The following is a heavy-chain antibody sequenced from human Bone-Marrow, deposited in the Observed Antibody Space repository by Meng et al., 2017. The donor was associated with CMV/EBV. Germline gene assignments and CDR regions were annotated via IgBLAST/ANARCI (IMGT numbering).Heavy chain of an antibody. D-gene: IGHD1-1*01. Sequence: YYWSWIRQPAGKGLEWIGRIYTRGSTNYNPSLKSRVTISVDTSKNQFSLKLSSVTAADTAVYYCARDETQRDLTYIRQRQHRNWFDPWGQGTLVTVSS. V-gene: IGHV4-61*02. CDR2: IYTRGST. CDR1: YY. J-gene: IGHJ5*02. CDR3: ARDETQRDLTYIRQRQHRNWFDP.